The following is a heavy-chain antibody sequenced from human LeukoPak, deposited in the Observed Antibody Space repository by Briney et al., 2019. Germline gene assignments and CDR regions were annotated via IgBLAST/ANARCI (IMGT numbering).Heavy chain of an antibody. J-gene: IGHJ4*02. CDR3: ARGLKYSTGWYYFDS. D-gene: IGHD6-19*01. Sequence: GGSLRLSCAASGFTVSNNYMNWVRRAPGKGLEWVSVIYSGGSTYYADSMKGRFTISRDSSKNTLYLQMNSLRAEDTALYYCARGLKYSTGWYYFDSWGQGTLVTVSS. V-gene: IGHV3-53*01. CDR2: IYSGGST. CDR1: GFTVSNNY.